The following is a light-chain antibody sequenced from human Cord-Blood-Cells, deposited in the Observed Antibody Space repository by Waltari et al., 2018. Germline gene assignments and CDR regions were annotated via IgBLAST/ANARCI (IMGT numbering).Light chain of an antibody. V-gene: IGLV2-14*01. J-gene: IGLJ1*01. CDR2: EVS. Sequence: QSALTQPASVSGSPGQSITIPCTGTSSDVGGYNYVSWYQQHPGKDPKLMIYEVSHRPSGVSNRFSGSKSGNAASRTISGLHAEDEADYYCSSYTSSSTLVFGTGTKVTVL. CDR1: SSDVGGYNY. CDR3: SSYTSSSTLV.